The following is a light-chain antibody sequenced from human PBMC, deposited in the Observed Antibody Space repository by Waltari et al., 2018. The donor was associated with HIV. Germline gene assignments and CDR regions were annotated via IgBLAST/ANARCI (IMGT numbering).Light chain of an antibody. CDR2: EAS. Sequence: VLTQSPATXSVSPGXRATLSCXVSXSVTFKLAWYQQKPGQAPRLLIYEASTRATGVPDRFSGSGSGXEFTLTISSLQSEDLAVYYCQHYDNWLWTFGQGTKVEIK. J-gene: IGKJ1*01. V-gene: IGKV3D-15*01. CDR3: QHYDNWLWT. CDR1: XSVTFK.